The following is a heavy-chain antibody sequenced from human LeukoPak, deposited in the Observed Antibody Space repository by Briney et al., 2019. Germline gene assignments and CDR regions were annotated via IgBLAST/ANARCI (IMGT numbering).Heavy chain of an antibody. CDR2: VSYDGSNK. V-gene: IGHV3-30-3*01. D-gene: IGHD3-10*01. CDR1: GFTFSSYA. Sequence: PGGSLRLTCAASGFTFSSYAMHRVRQAPGKGLEWVAVVSYDGSNKYYADSVKGRFTISRDNSKNTLYLQMNSLRAEDTAVYYCARDPGLTMVRGGEYWGQGTLVTVSS. J-gene: IGHJ4*02. CDR3: ARDPGLTMVRGGEY.